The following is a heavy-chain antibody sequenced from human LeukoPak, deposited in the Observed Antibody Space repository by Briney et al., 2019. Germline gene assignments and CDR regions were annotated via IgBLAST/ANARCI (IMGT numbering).Heavy chain of an antibody. Sequence: PGRSLRLSCAAPGFTFSSYAMHWVRQAPGKGLEWVAVISYDGSNKYYADSVKGRFTISRDNAKNSLYLQMDSLRAEDTALYYCARDNSNSWHTFDYWGQGTLVTVSS. CDR1: GFTFSSYA. J-gene: IGHJ4*02. CDR3: ARDNSNSWHTFDY. CDR2: ISYDGSNK. V-gene: IGHV3-30*04. D-gene: IGHD6-13*01.